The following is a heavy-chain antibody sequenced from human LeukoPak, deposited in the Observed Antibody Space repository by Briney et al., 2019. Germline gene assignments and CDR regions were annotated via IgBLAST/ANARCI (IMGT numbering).Heavy chain of an antibody. Sequence: SETLSLTCTVSGGSISSSGYYWGWIRQPPGKGLEWIGSIYYSGNTYYNASLKSRVTISVDTSKNQFSLKLSSVTAADTAVYYCARQGGYSYRILDYWGLGTLVTVSS. CDR2: IYYSGNT. J-gene: IGHJ4*02. CDR1: GGSISSSGYY. CDR3: ARQGGYSYRILDY. D-gene: IGHD5-18*01. V-gene: IGHV4-39*01.